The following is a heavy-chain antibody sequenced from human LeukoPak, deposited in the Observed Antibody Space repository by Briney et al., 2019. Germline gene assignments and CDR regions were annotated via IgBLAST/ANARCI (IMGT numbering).Heavy chain of an antibody. CDR3: ARLSNPYGGFHLDY. J-gene: IGHJ4*02. CDR2: IRYTGRT. CDR1: GDSMTTYY. V-gene: IGHV4-59*08. D-gene: IGHD3-10*01. Sequence: PSETLSLTCSVSGDSMTTYYWSWIRQPPGKGLEWIGYIRYTGRTNYIPSLMRRVTMSMDTSRTQFSLKLNSVTAADTAVYFCARLSNPYGGFHLDYWGQGILVTVSS.